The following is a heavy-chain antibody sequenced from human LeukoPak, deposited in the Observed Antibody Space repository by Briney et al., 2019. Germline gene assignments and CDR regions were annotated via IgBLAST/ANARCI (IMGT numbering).Heavy chain of an antibody. V-gene: IGHV3-52*01. CDR3: PLIDY. D-gene: IGHD3-10*01. J-gene: IGHJ4*02. CDR2: IKCDGSEK. Sequence: GGSLRLSCAASGFTFSSSWMHWVCQAPEKGLEWVADIKCDGSEKYYVDSVKGRLTISRDNAKNSLYLQVNSLRAEDIRSGSYPLIDYWGQGTLVTVSS. CDR1: GFTFSSSW.